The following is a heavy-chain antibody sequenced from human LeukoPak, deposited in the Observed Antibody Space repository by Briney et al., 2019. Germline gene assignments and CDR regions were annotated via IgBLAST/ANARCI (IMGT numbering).Heavy chain of an antibody. CDR1: GFTVSSNY. CDR3: ASGYSGYDIPFFDY. Sequence: PGGSLRLSCAASGFTVSSNYMSWVGQAPGKGLEWVSVIYSGGSTYYADSVKGRFTISRDNSKNTLYLQMNSLRAEDTAVYYCASGYSGYDIPFFDYWGQGTLVTVSS. V-gene: IGHV3-53*01. CDR2: IYSGGST. J-gene: IGHJ4*02. D-gene: IGHD5-12*01.